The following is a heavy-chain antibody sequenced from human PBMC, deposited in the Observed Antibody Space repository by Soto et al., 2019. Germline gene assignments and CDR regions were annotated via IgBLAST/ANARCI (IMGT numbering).Heavy chain of an antibody. D-gene: IGHD3-9*01. J-gene: IGHJ4*02. CDR1: GFTFSSYG. Sequence: GGSLRLSCAASGFTFSSYGMHWVRQAPGKGLEWVSAISGSGGSTYYADSVKGRFTISRDNSKNTLYLQMNSLRAEDTAVYYCARERTYFGDYWGQGTLVTVSS. CDR2: ISGSGGST. CDR3: ARERTYFGDY. V-gene: IGHV3-23*01.